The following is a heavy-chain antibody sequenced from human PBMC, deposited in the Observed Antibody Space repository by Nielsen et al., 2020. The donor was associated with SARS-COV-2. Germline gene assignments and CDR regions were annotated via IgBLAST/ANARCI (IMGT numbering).Heavy chain of an antibody. V-gene: IGHV3-66*01. CDR3: ARDNWGRMDV. Sequence: GESLKISCGASGFTISSSFMSWVRQAAGKGLDWVSVIYTDGSTSHADSVKGRFTISRDNSKNTLCLQMNSLRAEDTAVYYCARDNWGRMDVWGQGTTVTVSS. CDR1: GFTISSSF. D-gene: IGHD7-27*01. CDR2: IYTDGST. J-gene: IGHJ6*02.